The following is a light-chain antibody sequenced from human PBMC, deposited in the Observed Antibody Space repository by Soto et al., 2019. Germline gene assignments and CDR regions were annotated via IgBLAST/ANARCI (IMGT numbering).Light chain of an antibody. J-gene: IGLJ1*01. CDR1: SSNIGSNT. CDR3: AAWDDSLNGYV. Sequence: QSVLTQPPSASGTPGQRVTISCSGSSSNIGSNTVNWYQQLPGTAPSLLIHANNQRPSGVPDRFSGSKSGTSASLAITWLQSEEADYYCAAWDDSLNGYVFGTGTKVTV. V-gene: IGLV1-44*01. CDR2: ANN.